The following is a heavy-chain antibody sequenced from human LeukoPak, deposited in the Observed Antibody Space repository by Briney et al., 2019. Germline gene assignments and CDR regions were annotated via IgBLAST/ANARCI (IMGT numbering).Heavy chain of an antibody. V-gene: IGHV4-4*07. Sequence: SETLSLTCTVSGGSISSYYWSWIRQPAGKGLEWIGRIYTSGSTYYNTSLKSRVTISVDTSKNQFSLKLSSVTAADTAVYYCARARSGSGWYWFDPWGQGTLVIVSS. CDR3: ARARSGSGWYWFDP. CDR2: IYTSGST. D-gene: IGHD6-19*01. J-gene: IGHJ5*02. CDR1: GGSISSYY.